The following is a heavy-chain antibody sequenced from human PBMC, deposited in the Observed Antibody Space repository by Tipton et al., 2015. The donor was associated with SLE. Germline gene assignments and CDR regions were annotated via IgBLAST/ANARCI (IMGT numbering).Heavy chain of an antibody. V-gene: IGHV4-38-2*02. Sequence: TLSLTCTVSGFSISSGFNWGWIRQSPGKGLEWIGIIYHTGTTNYSPSRQRRVAISVDTSKNQFSLTLKSVTATDTAVYYCARIIAVADYWGQGTLVTVSS. CDR2: IYHTGTT. D-gene: IGHD6-19*01. CDR1: GFSISSGFN. J-gene: IGHJ4*02. CDR3: ARIIAVADY.